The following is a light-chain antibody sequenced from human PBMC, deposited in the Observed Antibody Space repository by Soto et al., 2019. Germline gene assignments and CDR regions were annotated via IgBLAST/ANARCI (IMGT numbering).Light chain of an antibody. V-gene: IGKV3-15*01. J-gene: IGKJ1*01. CDR3: QQYNDWPT. Sequence: EIVLAQSPATQSLSPEERAPLSYRASQSVSSFLAWYQQKPGQVPRLLIYAASTRATGVPGRFSGSGSGTEFTLTINSLQSEDFVVYFCQQYNDWPTFGQGNKVDIK. CDR2: AAS. CDR1: QSVSSF.